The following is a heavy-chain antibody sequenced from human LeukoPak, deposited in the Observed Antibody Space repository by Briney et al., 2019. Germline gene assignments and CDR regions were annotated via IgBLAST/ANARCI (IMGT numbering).Heavy chain of an antibody. CDR3: ARVFAHGWSDY. J-gene: IGHJ4*02. Sequence: SETLSLTCTVSGGSISPDYWSWIRQPPGGGLEWIGYIYYSGTTKYNPSLKSRVTISVDTSKNQFSLKLNSVTAAYTAVYYCARVFAHGWSDYWGQGALVTVSS. V-gene: IGHV4-59*01. D-gene: IGHD3-3*01. CDR1: GGSISPDY. CDR2: IYYSGTT.